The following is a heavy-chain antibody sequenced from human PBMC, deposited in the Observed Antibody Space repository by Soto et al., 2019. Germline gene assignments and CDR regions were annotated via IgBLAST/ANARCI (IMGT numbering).Heavy chain of an antibody. J-gene: IGHJ6*02. CDR3: ARVPRQMLYGPTRNGMDV. Sequence: QVQLVQSGAAVSKAGSSVKVSCKASGGTFGIYAIGWVRQAPGQWLEWMGGIIPAFGTTKNAQKFQDRVDMTADASTNTVYMELRGLRFDDTAVYYCARVPRQMLYGPTRNGMDVWGQGTTLIVSS. D-gene: IGHD2-2*02. CDR2: IIPAFGTT. V-gene: IGHV1-69*01. CDR1: GGTFGIYA.